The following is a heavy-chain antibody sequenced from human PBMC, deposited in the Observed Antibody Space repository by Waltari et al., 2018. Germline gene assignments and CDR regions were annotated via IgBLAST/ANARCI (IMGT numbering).Heavy chain of an antibody. CDR2: IIPILCTA. D-gene: IGHD5-12*01. V-gene: IGHV1-69*13. CDR1: GGTFSSYA. CDR3: ARGTGDIVATFPFDI. Sequence: QVQLVQSGAEVKKPGSSVKVSCKASGGTFSSYAISWVRQAPGQGLEWMGGIIPILCTANYAQKFQGRVTITADESTSTAYMELSRLRSDDTAVYYCARGTGDIVATFPFDIWGQGTMVTVSS. J-gene: IGHJ3*02.